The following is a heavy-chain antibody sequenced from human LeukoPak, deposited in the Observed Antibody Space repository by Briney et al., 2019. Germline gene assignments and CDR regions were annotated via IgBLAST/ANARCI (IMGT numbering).Heavy chain of an antibody. J-gene: IGHJ4*02. CDR3: AKDQLRELGRDYFDY. D-gene: IGHD1-1*01. CDR2: ISSSGHST. Sequence: GGSLRLSCAASGFTFSSYAMTWVRQAPGKGLEWVSSISSSGHSTYYTDSVKGRFTISRDNSNNTLYLQMNSLRAEDRALYYCAKDQLRELGRDYFDYWGQGTMVTVSS. V-gene: IGHV3-23*01. CDR1: GFTFSSYA.